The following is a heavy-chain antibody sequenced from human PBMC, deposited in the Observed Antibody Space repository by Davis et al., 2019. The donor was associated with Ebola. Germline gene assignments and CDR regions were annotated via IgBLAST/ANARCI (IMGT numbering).Heavy chain of an antibody. CDR2: INAGNGNT. J-gene: IGHJ4*02. Sequence: ASVKVSCKASGYTFTSYAMHWVRQAPGQRLEWMGWINAGNGNTKYSQKFQGRVTITRDTSASTAYMELSSLRSEDTAVYYCAREEYSSSWYQNYFDYWGQGTLVTVSS. CDR1: GYTFTSYA. D-gene: IGHD6-13*01. CDR3: AREEYSSSWYQNYFDY. V-gene: IGHV1-3*01.